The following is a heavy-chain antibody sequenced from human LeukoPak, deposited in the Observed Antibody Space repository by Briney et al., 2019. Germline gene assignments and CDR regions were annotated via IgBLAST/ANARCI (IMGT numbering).Heavy chain of an antibody. Sequence: GASVKVSCKASGDTFSSYYMHWVRQAAGQRLEWMGIITPSGDSTNYAQKFQGRVTMTRDTSTSTVYMELSSLRSEDTAVYYCAREGFHGRELFPTFDYWGQGTLVTVSS. D-gene: IGHD3-10*01. J-gene: IGHJ4*02. CDR1: GDTFSSYY. V-gene: IGHV1-46*01. CDR3: AREGFHGRELFPTFDY. CDR2: ITPSGDST.